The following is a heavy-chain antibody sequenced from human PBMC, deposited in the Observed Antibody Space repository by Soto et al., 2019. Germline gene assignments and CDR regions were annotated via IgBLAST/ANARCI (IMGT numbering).Heavy chain of an antibody. CDR1: GFTFSSYA. CDR3: AKDPNGDYIGAFDS. J-gene: IGHJ4*02. V-gene: IGHV3-23*01. D-gene: IGHD4-17*01. CDR2: ISVGGGTT. Sequence: PGGSLRLSCTASGFTFSSYAMTWVRQAPGKGLEWVSAISVGGGTTTYADSVKGRFTISRDNSKNTLFLQMNSLRAEDTAIYYCAKDPNGDYIGAFDSWGQGTLVTVSS.